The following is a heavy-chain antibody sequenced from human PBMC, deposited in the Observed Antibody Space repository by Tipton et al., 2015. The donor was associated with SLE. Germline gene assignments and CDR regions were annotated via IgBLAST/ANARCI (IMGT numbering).Heavy chain of an antibody. CDR2: IKQDGSEK. CDR1: GFTLSSYW. CDR3: AKNSYYDGTGYYYVFDY. Sequence: GSLRLSCADSGFTLSSYWMSWVRQAPGKGLEWVANIKQDGSEKYYVDSVKGRFTISRDNAKNSLYLQMNSLRAEDTAVYYCAKNSYYDGTGYYYVFDYWGQGTLVTVSS. D-gene: IGHD3-22*01. J-gene: IGHJ4*02. V-gene: IGHV3-7*01.